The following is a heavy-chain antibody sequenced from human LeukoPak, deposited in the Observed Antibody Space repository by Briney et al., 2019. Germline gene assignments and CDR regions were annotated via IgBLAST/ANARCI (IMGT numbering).Heavy chain of an antibody. D-gene: IGHD3-22*01. J-gene: IGHJ3*02. Sequence: ASVKVSCKASGYTFTGYYMHWVRQAPGRGLEWMGWINPNSGGTNYAQKFQGRVTMTRDTSISTAYMELSRLRSDDTAVYYCARETEYYYDSSGYYPHAFDIWGQGTMVTVSS. CDR2: INPNSGGT. CDR3: ARETEYYYDSSGYYPHAFDI. CDR1: GYTFTGYY. V-gene: IGHV1-2*02.